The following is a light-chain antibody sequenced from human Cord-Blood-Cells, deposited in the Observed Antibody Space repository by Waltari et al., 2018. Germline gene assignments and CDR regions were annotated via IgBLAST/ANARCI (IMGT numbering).Light chain of an antibody. Sequence: QSVLNQPHSASGTPGQRVTVSCPGSSSNIGSNTVHWYQQLPGTAPKHLIYSNNQRPSGVPARCSGSKSGTSASLAISGLQSEDEADYYCAAWDDSLNGVVFGGGTKLTVL. CDR2: SNN. CDR1: SSNIGSNT. CDR3: AAWDDSLNGVV. V-gene: IGLV1-44*01. J-gene: IGLJ2*01.